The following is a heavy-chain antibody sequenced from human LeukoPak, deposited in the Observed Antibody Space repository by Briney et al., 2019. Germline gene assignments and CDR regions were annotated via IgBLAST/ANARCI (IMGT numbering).Heavy chain of an antibody. V-gene: IGHV1-2*02. Sequence: ASVKVSCKASGYTFTGYYMHWVRQAPVLGREWMGWINPNSGGTNYAQKFQGRVTMTRDTSISTAYMELSRLRSDDTAVYYCAREAPNWFDPWGQGTLVTVSS. J-gene: IGHJ5*02. CDR1: GYTFTGYY. CDR3: AREAPNWFDP. CDR2: INPNSGGT.